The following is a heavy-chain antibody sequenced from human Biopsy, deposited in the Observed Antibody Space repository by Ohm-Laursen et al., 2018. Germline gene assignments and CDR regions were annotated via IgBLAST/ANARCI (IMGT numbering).Heavy chain of an antibody. Sequence: SETLSLTCTVSGVSINGGRYYWNWIRHHPGKGLEWIGFIYYTGKTKSNPSLKSRLTMSVDTSKNQFSLNLTTVTTADTAVYYCAKNSGYSHDYWGPGILVTVPS. CDR1: GVSINGGRYY. J-gene: IGHJ4*01. D-gene: IGHD3-22*01. CDR2: IYYTGKT. V-gene: IGHV4-61*01. CDR3: AKNSGYSHDY.